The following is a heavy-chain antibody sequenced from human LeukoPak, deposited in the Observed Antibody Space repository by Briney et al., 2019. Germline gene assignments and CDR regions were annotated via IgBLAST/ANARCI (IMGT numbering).Heavy chain of an antibody. CDR1: GFTFSSNE. Sequence: GGSLRLSCAASGFTFSSNEMSRVRQAPGKGLEWVSYISSGASTIYYADSVKGRFTISRDNAKNSLYLQMNGLRVEDTAVYYCARGTTYWGQGTLVTVSS. CDR2: ISSGASTI. V-gene: IGHV3-48*03. D-gene: IGHD4-11*01. CDR3: ARGTTY. J-gene: IGHJ4*02.